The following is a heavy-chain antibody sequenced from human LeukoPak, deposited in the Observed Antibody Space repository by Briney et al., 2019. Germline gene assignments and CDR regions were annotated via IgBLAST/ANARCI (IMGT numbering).Heavy chain of an antibody. Sequence: SETLSLTCTVSGGSISSYYWSWIRQPPGKGLEWIGYIYYRGSTKYNPSLRSRVTISVDTSKNQFSLKLTSVPAADTAVYYCARHEDDAFDIWGQGTVVTVSS. CDR3: ARHEDDAFDI. CDR2: IYYRGST. CDR1: GGSISSYY. V-gene: IGHV4-59*08. J-gene: IGHJ3*02.